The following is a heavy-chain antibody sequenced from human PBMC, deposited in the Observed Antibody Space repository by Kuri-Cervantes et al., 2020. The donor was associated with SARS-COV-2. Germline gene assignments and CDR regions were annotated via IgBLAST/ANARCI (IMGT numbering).Heavy chain of an antibody. CDR2: IYYSGST. D-gene: IGHD5-18*01. V-gene: IGHV4-61*05. J-gene: IGHJ4*02. Sequence: SEPLSLTCPVSGGSISSSSYYWSWIRQRPGKGLEWLGYIYYSGSTNYNPSIKSRATISVNTSKNQFSLKLSSVTAADTAVYYCATGGYTYGFLSGFDNWGRGTQVTVSS. CDR1: GGSISSSSYY. CDR3: ATGGYTYGFLSGFDN.